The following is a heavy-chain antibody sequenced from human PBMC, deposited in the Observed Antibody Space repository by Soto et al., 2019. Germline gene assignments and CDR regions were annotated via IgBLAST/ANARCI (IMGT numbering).Heavy chain of an antibody. V-gene: IGHV3-48*02. D-gene: IGHD5-18*01. CDR1: GFTFSSYS. J-gene: IGHJ4*02. CDR3: AREGGYRYGDDFDY. Sequence: EVQLVESGGGLVQPGGSLRLSCAASGFTFSSYSMNWVRQAPGKGLEWVSYISSSSTIYYADSVKGRFTISRDNAKNSLYLQMDSLRDEDTAVYYCAREGGYRYGDDFDYWGLGTLVTVSS. CDR2: ISSSSTI.